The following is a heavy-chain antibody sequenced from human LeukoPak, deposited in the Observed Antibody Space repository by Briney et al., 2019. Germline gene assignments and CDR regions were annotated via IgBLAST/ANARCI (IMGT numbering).Heavy chain of an antibody. CDR2: FYAGGES. CDR3: ARDSAGNQYSSGNFDL. J-gene: IGHJ4*02. Sequence: PGGSLRLSCAASGFTFSSYAMSWVRQPPGKGLEWFSFFYAGGESYYADSVLGRFTISRDNSNNTVFLEMNSLTADDTAVYFCARDSAGNQYSSGNFDLWGQGTLVTVSS. D-gene: IGHD3-10*01. CDR1: GFTFSSYA. V-gene: IGHV3-53*03.